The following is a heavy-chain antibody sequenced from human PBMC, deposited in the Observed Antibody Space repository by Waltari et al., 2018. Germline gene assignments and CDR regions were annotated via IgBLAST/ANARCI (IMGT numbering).Heavy chain of an antibody. CDR2: LHYGGSS. CDR3: ATLPIPLELWYFDL. Sequence: QLQLQESGPGLVNPAETLSLTCTVPGVPISTRRYYCGWIRQPPGQGLDWIGSLHYGGSSYFNPSLKSRVTISVDTSKNQFSLKLTSVTAADTAVYYCATLPIPLELWYFDLWGRGTLVTVSS. J-gene: IGHJ2*01. V-gene: IGHV4-39*01. D-gene: IGHD1-7*01. CDR1: GVPISTRRYY.